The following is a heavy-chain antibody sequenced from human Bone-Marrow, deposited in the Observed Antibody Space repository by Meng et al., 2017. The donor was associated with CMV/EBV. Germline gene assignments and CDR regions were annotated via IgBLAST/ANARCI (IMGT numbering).Heavy chain of an antibody. Sequence: SETLSLTCTVSGGSISSSSYYWSWIRQPPGKGLEWIGYIYYSGSTYYNPSLKSRVTISVDTSKNQFSLKLSSVTAADTAVYYCARLSGLLGLKEAFGIWGQGTMVTVSS. CDR3: ARLSGLLGLKEAFGI. CDR1: GGSISSSSYY. J-gene: IGHJ3*02. D-gene: IGHD1-26*01. CDR2: IYYSGST. V-gene: IGHV4-31*03.